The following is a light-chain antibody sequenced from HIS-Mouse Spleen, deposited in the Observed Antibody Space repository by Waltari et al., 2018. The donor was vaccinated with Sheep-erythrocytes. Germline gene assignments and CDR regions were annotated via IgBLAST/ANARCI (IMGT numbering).Light chain of an antibody. CDR1: QSVLYSSNNKNH. V-gene: IGKV4-1*01. Sequence: DIVMTQSPDSLAVSLGERATINCKSSQSVLYSSNNKNHLAWYQKKPGPPPKLLIYWASTRESGVPDRFSGSGSGTDFTLTISSLQAEDVAVYYCQQYYSTPFTFGPGTKVDIK. CDR3: QQYYSTPFT. J-gene: IGKJ3*01. CDR2: WAS.